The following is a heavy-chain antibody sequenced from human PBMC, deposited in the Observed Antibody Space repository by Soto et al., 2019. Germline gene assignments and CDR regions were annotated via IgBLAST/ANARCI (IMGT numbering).Heavy chain of an antibody. J-gene: IGHJ6*02. V-gene: IGHV3-11*01. Sequence: PGGSLRLSCVASGFTFSDYYMSWIRQAPGKGLECISYISTSGRTIYYADSVKGRFTISRDNAKNSLYLQMNSLRADDTAVYYCARDDIAVAGISTYYYYGMDVWGQGTTVTVSS. CDR2: ISTSGRTI. D-gene: IGHD6-19*01. CDR3: ARDDIAVAGISTYYYYGMDV. CDR1: GFTFSDYY.